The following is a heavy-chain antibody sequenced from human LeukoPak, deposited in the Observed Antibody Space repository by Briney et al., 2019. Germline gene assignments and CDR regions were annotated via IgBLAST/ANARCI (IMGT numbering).Heavy chain of an antibody. V-gene: IGHV3-48*01. D-gene: IGHD3-3*01. CDR3: ARDGGQYYDFWSGYPRNDAFDI. CDR2: ISSSSSTI. Sequence: QPGGSLRLSCAASGFTFSSYSMYWVRQAPGEGLEWVSYISSSSSTIYYADSVKGRFTISRDNAKNSLYLQMNSLRAEDTAVYYCARDGGQYYDFWSGYPRNDAFDIWGQGTMVTVSS. J-gene: IGHJ3*02. CDR1: GFTFSSYS.